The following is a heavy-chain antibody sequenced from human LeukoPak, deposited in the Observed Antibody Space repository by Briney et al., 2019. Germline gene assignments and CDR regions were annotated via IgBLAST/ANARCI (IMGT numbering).Heavy chain of an antibody. CDR3: ATLPGARRDWYFDL. J-gene: IGHJ2*01. D-gene: IGHD4/OR15-4a*01. V-gene: IGHV4-59*01. Sequence: PSETLSLTCTVSGGSISSYYWSWIRQPPGKGLEWIGYIYYSGSTNYNPSLKSRVTISVDTSKNQFSLKLSSVTAADTAVYYCATLPGARRDWYFDLWGRGTLVTVSS. CDR2: IYYSGST. CDR1: GGSISSYY.